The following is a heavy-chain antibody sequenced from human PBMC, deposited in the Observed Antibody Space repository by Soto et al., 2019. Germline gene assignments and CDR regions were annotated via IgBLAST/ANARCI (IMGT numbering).Heavy chain of an antibody. CDR3: ADRIAVAGTSDY. J-gene: IGHJ4*02. D-gene: IGHD6-19*01. V-gene: IGHV3-30*03. CDR1: GFTFSSYG. CDR2: ISYDGSNK. Sequence: PGGSLRLSCAASGFTFSSYGMHWVRQAPGKGLEWVAVISYDGSNKYYADSVKGRFTISRDNSKNTLYLQMNSLRAEDTAVYYCADRIAVAGTSDYWGQGTLVTVSS.